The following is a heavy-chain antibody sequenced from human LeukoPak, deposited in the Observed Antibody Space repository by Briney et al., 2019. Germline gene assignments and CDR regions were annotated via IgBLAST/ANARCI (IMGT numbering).Heavy chain of an antibody. D-gene: IGHD3-10*01. J-gene: IGHJ3*02. CDR1: GFTFSSCA. CDR3: ARGAYGSGSYYDAFDI. Sequence: GGSLRLSCAASGFTFSSCAMSWVRQAPGKGLEWVSYISSSSSTIYYADSVKGRFTISRDNAKNSLYLQMNSLRAEDTAVYYCARGAYGSGSYYDAFDIWGQGTMVTVSS. V-gene: IGHV3-48*04. CDR2: ISSSSSTI.